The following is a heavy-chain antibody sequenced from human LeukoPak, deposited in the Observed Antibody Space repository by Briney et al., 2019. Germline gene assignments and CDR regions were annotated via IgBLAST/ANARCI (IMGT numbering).Heavy chain of an antibody. J-gene: IGHJ3*02. D-gene: IGHD1-26*01. CDR3: AREVYSGSALDI. CDR1: GYTFTGYY. Sequence: ASVTVSCKASGYTFTGYYMHWVRQAPGQGLEWMGRINPNSGGTNYAQKFQGRVTMTRDTSISTAYMELSRLRSDDTAVYYCAREVYSGSALDIWGQGTMVTVSS. CDR2: INPNSGGT. V-gene: IGHV1-2*06.